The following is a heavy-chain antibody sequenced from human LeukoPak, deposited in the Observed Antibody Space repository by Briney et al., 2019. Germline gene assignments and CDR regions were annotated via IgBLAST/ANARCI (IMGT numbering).Heavy chain of an antibody. V-gene: IGHV3-30*19. Sequence: PGGSLRLSCAASGFTFSSYGMHWVRQAPGKGLEWVAVISYDGSNKYYADSVKGRFTISRDNSKNTLYLQMNSLRAEDTAVYYCARDPDGSGSDYKGWFDPWGQGTLVTVSS. CDR3: ARDPDGSGSDYKGWFDP. CDR1: GFTFSSYG. D-gene: IGHD3-10*01. CDR2: ISYDGSNK. J-gene: IGHJ5*02.